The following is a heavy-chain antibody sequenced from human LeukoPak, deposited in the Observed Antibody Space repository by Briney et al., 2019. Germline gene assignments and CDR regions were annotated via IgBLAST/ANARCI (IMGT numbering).Heavy chain of an antibody. CDR3: TRDWLRALFAY. J-gene: IGHJ4*02. CDR1: GFTFGDYA. V-gene: IGHV3-49*03. Sequence: GRSLRLSCTASGFTFGDYAMSWFRQAPGKGLECVGVIRSKAYGGTTEYAASVKGRFTISRDDSKSIAYLQMNSLKTEDTAVYYCTRDWLRALFAYWGQGTLVTVSS. CDR2: IRSKAYGGTT. D-gene: IGHD5-12*01.